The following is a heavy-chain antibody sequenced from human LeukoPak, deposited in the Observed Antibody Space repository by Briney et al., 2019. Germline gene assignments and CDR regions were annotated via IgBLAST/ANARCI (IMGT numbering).Heavy chain of an antibody. Sequence: GGSLRLSCAASGFTFSSYSMNWVRQAPGKGLEWVSSISSSSSYIYYADSVKGRFTISRDNAKNPLYLQMNSLRAEDMAVYYCARGFYNWNDDFDYWGQGTLVTVSS. V-gene: IGHV3-21*01. CDR3: ARGFYNWNDDFDY. CDR2: ISSSSSYI. CDR1: GFTFSSYS. D-gene: IGHD1-1*01. J-gene: IGHJ4*02.